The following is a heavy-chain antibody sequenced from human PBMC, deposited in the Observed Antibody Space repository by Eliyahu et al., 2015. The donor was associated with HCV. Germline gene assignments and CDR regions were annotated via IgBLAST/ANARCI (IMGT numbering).Heavy chain of an antibody. V-gene: IGHV4-39*02. J-gene: IGHJ3*01. CDR3: ARRVGRGYYDHTGYYDHSDAFEV. CDR2: INHVGTT. D-gene: IGHD3-22*01. CDR1: GGDISGSTYY. Sequence: QLRLQESGPGLVKPSETLSLTCSVSGGDISGSTYYWAGFPQPPGKGLEWIGSINHVGTTYYNPSLKSRVTISVETSRNHFSLSLISVTAADAAIYYCARRVGRGYYDHTGYYDHSDAFEVWDQGTMVTVSS.